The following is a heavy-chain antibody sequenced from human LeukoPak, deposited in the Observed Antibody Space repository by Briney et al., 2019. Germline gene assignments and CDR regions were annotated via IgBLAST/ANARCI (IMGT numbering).Heavy chain of an antibody. D-gene: IGHD4-17*01. Sequence: GASVKVVCKASGYSFTGCYMHWVRQAPGQGLEWMGWINPNSGGTNYAQKFQGRVTMTRDTSISTAYMELSRLRSDDTAVYYCARALRRSASDYWGQGTLVTVSS. V-gene: IGHV1-2*02. CDR3: ARALRRSASDY. CDR2: INPNSGGT. J-gene: IGHJ4*02. CDR1: GYSFTGCY.